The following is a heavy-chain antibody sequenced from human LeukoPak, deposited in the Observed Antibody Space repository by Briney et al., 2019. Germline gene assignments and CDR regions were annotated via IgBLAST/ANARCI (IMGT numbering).Heavy chain of an antibody. CDR2: INPNSGGT. CDR3: ARALYYYDSSGYYTGLDAFDI. D-gene: IGHD3-22*01. V-gene: IGHV1-2*02. Sequence: ASVKVSCKASGYTFTGYYMHWVRQAPGQGLEWMGWINPNSGGTNYAQKFQGRVTMTRDTSISTAYMELSRLRSDDTAVYYCARALYYYDSSGYYTGLDAFDIWGRGTMVTVSS. CDR1: GYTFTGYY. J-gene: IGHJ3*02.